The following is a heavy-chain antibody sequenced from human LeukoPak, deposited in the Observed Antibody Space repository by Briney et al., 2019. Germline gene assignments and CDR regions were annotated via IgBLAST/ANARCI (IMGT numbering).Heavy chain of an antibody. CDR3: ARDLLNEGNHLDY. V-gene: IGHV4-30-4*08. J-gene: IGHJ4*02. D-gene: IGHD4-23*01. Sequence: PSETLSLTCTVSGGSISNGDHYWSWIRQHPGKGLEWIGHIYYSGSTYYNPSLKSRVTISVDTSKNQFSLKLSSVTAADTAVYYCARDLLNEGNHLDYWGQGTLVTVSS. CDR1: GGSISNGDHY. CDR2: IYYSGST.